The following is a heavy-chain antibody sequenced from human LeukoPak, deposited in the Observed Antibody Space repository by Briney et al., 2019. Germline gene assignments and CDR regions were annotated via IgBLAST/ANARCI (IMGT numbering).Heavy chain of an antibody. J-gene: IGHJ4*02. D-gene: IGHD3-10*02. CDR2: IKTDGSNT. Sequence: HGGYLRLYCEASGFTYSRYWMHWVRRAPGKGLVWVSRIKTDGSNTKYADSVKGRFSISRDNAKKTLYLQMNSLRIEDTAVYYCVRDVPKPNFDFWGQGVLVTVSS. CDR1: GFTYSRYW. V-gene: IGHV3-74*03. CDR3: VRDVPKPNFDF.